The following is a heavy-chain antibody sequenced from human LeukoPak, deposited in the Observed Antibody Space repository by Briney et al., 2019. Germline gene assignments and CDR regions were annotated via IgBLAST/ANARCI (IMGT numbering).Heavy chain of an antibody. D-gene: IGHD1-26*01. Sequence: SETLSLTRTVSGGSISSYYWSWIRQPPGKGLEWIGYIYYSGSTNYNPSLKSRVTISVDTSKNQFSLKLSSVTAADTAVYYCARYRLEWGAPSYFDYWGQGTLVTVSS. CDR2: IYYSGST. CDR3: ARYRLEWGAPSYFDY. J-gene: IGHJ4*02. V-gene: IGHV4-59*01. CDR1: GGSISSYY.